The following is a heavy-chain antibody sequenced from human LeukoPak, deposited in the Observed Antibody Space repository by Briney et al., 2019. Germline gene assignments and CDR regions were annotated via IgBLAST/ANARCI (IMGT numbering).Heavy chain of an antibody. V-gene: IGHV3-53*01. CDR2: LYSGGSA. CDR3: ARAGGGYRYGYYYHFYMDV. J-gene: IGHJ6*03. Sequence: GGSLRLSCAASGFNVSSNYMSWVRQAPGKGLEWVSLLYSGGSAFHADSVKGRFTISRDNSENTLYLQLTSLRAEDTAVYYCARAGGGYRYGYYYHFYMDVWGKGTTVTVSS. D-gene: IGHD5-18*01. CDR1: GFNVSSNY.